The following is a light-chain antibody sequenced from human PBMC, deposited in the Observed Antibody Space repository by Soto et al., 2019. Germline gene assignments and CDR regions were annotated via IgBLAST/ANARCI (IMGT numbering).Light chain of an antibody. J-gene: IGLJ2*01. V-gene: IGLV2-8*01. Sequence: QSALTQPPSASGSPGQSVTISCTGTRSDVGGYNFVSWYRQHPGKAPKLLIYAVSQRPSGVPARFSGFKSGNTASLTVSGLQAEDEADYYCSSYAGSNNVVFGGGTKLTVL. CDR2: AVS. CDR3: SSYAGSNNVV. CDR1: RSDVGGYNF.